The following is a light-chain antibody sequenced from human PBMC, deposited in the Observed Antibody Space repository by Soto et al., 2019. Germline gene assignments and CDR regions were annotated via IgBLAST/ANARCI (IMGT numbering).Light chain of an antibody. V-gene: IGLV3-27*01. CDR1: LLAKKY. CDR3: YSEADNNYV. CDR2: KDS. Sequence: SYELTQPSSVSVSPGQTARITCSGDLLAKKYGRWFQQKPGQAPVLVIYKDSERPSGIPERFSGSSSGTTVTLTISGAQVEDEDDYYCYSEADNNYVFGTGTKVTVL. J-gene: IGLJ1*01.